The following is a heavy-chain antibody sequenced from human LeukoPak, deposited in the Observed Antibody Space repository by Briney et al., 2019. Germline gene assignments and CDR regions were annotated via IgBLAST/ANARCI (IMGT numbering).Heavy chain of an antibody. CDR3: ARLVPYYYDSSGYRDY. Sequence: LGESLKISCKGSGYSFTSYWIGWVRQMPGKGLEWMGIIYPGDSDTRYSPSFQGQVTISADKSISTAYLQWSSLKASDTAMYYCARLVPYYYDSSGYRDYWGQGTLVTVSS. CDR1: GYSFTSYW. J-gene: IGHJ4*02. D-gene: IGHD3-22*01. CDR2: IYPGDSDT. V-gene: IGHV5-51*01.